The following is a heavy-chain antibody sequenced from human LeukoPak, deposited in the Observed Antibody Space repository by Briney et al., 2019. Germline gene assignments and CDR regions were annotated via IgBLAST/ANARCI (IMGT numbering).Heavy chain of an antibody. Sequence: GGSLRLSCAASGFTFSGSAMHWVRQASGKGLEWVGRIRSKANSYATAYAASVKGRFTISRDDSKNAAYLQMNSLKTEDTAVYYCTRHDDFWSGLGSFDPWGQGTLVTVSS. CDR3: TRHDDFWSGLGSFDP. CDR2: IRSKANSYAT. D-gene: IGHD3-3*01. V-gene: IGHV3-73*01. J-gene: IGHJ5*02. CDR1: GFTFSGSA.